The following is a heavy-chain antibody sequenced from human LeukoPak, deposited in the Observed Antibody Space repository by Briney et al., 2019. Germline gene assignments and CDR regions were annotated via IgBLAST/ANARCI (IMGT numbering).Heavy chain of an antibody. J-gene: IGHJ4*02. CDR2: IKQDGSEK. Sequence: GGSLRLSCAASGFTFSSYWMSWVRQAPGKGLEWVANIKQDGSEKYYVDSVKGRFTISRDNAKNSLYLQMDSLRAEDTAVYYCANIQLVPTLDYWGQGTLVTVSS. D-gene: IGHD5-18*01. CDR3: ANIQLVPTLDY. V-gene: IGHV3-7*03. CDR1: GFTFSSYW.